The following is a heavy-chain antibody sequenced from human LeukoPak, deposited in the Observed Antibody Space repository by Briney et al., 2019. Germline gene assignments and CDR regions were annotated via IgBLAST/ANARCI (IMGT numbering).Heavy chain of an antibody. Sequence: GGSLRLSCGASGFTFSSYWMHWVRQAPGKGLVWISRINSDGSTTSYADSVKGRFTISRDNAKNTLYLQMNSLRAEDTAVYYCARGDYYGQDYWGQGTLVTVSS. V-gene: IGHV3-74*01. CDR3: ARGDYYGQDY. CDR1: GFTFSSYW. J-gene: IGHJ4*02. D-gene: IGHD3-10*01. CDR2: INSDGSTT.